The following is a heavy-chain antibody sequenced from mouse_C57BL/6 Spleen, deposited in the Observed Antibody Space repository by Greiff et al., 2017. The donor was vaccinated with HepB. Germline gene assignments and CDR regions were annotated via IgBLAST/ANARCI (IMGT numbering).Heavy chain of an antibody. CDR2: IRLKSDNYAT. D-gene: IGHD2-3*01. CDR1: GFTFSNYW. CDR3: TEGDGYYVGAMDY. J-gene: IGHJ4*01. V-gene: IGHV6-3*01. Sequence: EVKLMESGGGLVQPGGSMKLSCVASGFTFSNYWMNWVRQSPEKGLEWVAQIRLKSDNYATHYAESVKGRFTISRDDSKSSVYLQMNNLRAEDTGIYYCTEGDGYYVGAMDYWGRGTSVTVSS.